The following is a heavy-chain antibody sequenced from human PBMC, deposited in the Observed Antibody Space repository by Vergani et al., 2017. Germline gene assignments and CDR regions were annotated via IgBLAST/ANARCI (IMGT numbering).Heavy chain of an antibody. Sequence: VQLVESGGGVVQPGRSLRLSCAASGFTFSSYSMNWVRQAPGKGLEWVSSISSSSSYIYYADSVKGRFTISRDNAKNSLYLQMNSLRAEDTAVYYCARGTIAAAGTVDYWGQGTLVTVSS. J-gene: IGHJ4*02. CDR2: ISSSSSYI. CDR1: GFTFSSYS. V-gene: IGHV3-21*01. D-gene: IGHD6-13*01. CDR3: ARGTIAAAGTVDY.